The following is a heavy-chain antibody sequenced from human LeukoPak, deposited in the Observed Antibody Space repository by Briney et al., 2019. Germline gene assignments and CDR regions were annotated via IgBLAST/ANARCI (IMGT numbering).Heavy chain of an antibody. CDR1: GGSISRTNYY. CDR3: ARGPTYQPIDY. Sequence: PSETLSLTCTVSGGSISRTNYYWGWIRQPPGKGLEWIASIHYSEATYYNPSLKSRVTISVDTSKNHFSLKLSSVTAADTAVYYCARGPTYQPIDYWGQGTLVSVSS. CDR2: IHYSEAT. J-gene: IGHJ4*02. V-gene: IGHV4-39*02. D-gene: IGHD2-2*01.